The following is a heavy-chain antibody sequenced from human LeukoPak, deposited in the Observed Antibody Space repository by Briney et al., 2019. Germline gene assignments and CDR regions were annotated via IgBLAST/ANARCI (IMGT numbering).Heavy chain of an antibody. D-gene: IGHD6-13*01. J-gene: IGHJ3*02. CDR2: VNQDGSEI. CDR1: GFTFSNYW. V-gene: IGHV3-7*04. Sequence: PGGSLRLSCAASGFTFSNYWMTWVRQAPGKGLEWVANVNQDGSEIYYVDSVKGRFTISRDNAMNSLSLQMNSLRAEDTSVYYCARDSRSSSLDAFDIWGQGTVVTVSS. CDR3: ARDSRSSSLDAFDI.